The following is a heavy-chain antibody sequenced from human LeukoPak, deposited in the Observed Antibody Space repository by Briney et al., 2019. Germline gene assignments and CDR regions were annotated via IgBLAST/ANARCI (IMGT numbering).Heavy chain of an antibody. Sequence: GGSLRLSCAASGFTFSNTRMNWVRQAPGKGLEWVDRIKSKTDGGTTDYAAPVKGKFTISRDDSKNTLYLQMNSLKTEDTAVYYCSTVRTYWGQGTLVTVSS. CDR3: STVRTY. CDR2: IKSKTDGGTT. V-gene: IGHV3-15*01. D-gene: IGHD4-17*01. J-gene: IGHJ4*02. CDR1: GFTFSNTR.